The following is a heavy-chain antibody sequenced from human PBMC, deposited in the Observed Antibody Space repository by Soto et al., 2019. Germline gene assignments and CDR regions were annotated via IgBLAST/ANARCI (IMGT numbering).Heavy chain of an antibody. J-gene: IGHJ6*02. D-gene: IGHD2-8*01. V-gene: IGHV1-69*13. CDR1: GGTFSSYA. CDR2: IIPIFGTA. CDR3: ATCMLSNYYYYGMDV. Sequence: SVKVSCKASGGTFSSYAISWVRQAPGQGLEWMGGIIPIFGTANYAQKFQGRVTITADESTSTAYMELSSLRSEDTAVYYCATCMLSNYYYYGMDVWGQGTTVTVSS.